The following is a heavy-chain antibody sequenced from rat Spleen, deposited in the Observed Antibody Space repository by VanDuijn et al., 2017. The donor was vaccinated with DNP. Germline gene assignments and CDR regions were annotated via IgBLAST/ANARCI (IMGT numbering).Heavy chain of an antibody. CDR2: ISYSGIT. V-gene: IGHV3-1*01. CDR3: ARAYYDGTYYPNWYFDF. Sequence: EVQLQESGPGLVKPSQSLSLTCSVTGYSITSNYWGWIRKFPGNKMEWMGYISYSGITGYNPFLKSRISITRDTSKRQFFLQLNSVTTEDTATYYCARAYYDGTYYPNWYFDFWGPGTTVTVSS. D-gene: IGHD1-12*02. J-gene: IGHJ1*01. CDR1: GYSITSNY.